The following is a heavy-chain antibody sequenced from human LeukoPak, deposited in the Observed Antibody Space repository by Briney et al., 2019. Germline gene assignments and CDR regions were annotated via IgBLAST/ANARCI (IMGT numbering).Heavy chain of an antibody. CDR1: GGTFSSYA. V-gene: IGHV1-24*01. D-gene: IGHD1-26*01. CDR2: FDPEDGET. CDR3: ATAGIVGATYYGMDV. Sequence: GSSVKVSCKASGGTFSSYAISWVRQAPGQGLEWMGGFDPEDGETMYAQKFQGRVTMTEDTSTDTVYMALNSLRSDDTAVYYCATAGIVGATYYGMDVWGQGTTVTVSS. J-gene: IGHJ6*02.